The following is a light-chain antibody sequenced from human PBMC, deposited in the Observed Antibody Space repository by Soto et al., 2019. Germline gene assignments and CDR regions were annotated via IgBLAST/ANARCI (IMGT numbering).Light chain of an antibody. Sequence: QSVLTQPPSVSGAPEQRVTRSCTGSHSNIGAGYEVHWYQQIPGTAPKVLIYSNTHRPSGGPDRFSGSKSGTSASLAITDLQAEDEADYYCQSYDNSLSGFYVFGTGTKVTVL. CDR3: QSYDNSLSGFYV. CDR2: SNT. CDR1: HSNIGAGYE. J-gene: IGLJ1*01. V-gene: IGLV1-40*01.